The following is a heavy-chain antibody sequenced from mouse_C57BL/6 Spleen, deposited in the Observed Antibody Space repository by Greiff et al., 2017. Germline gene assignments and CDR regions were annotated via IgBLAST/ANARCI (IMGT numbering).Heavy chain of an antibody. D-gene: IGHD2-1*01. V-gene: IGHV1-80*01. Sequence: VQRVESGAELVKPGASVKISCKASGYAFSSYWMNWVKQRPGKGLEWIGQIYPGDGDTNYNGKFKGKATLTADKSSSTAYMQLSSLASEDSAVYFCARGGGNYEGFAYWGQGALVTVSA. J-gene: IGHJ3*01. CDR1: GYAFSSYW. CDR2: IYPGDGDT. CDR3: ARGGGNYEGFAY.